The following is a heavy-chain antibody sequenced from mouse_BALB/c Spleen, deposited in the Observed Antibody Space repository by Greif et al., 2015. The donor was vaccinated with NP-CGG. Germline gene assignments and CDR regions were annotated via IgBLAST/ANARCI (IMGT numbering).Heavy chain of an antibody. CDR3: ARNSITTVVADFDY. V-gene: IGHV2-2*02. CDR2: IWSGGST. J-gene: IGHJ2*01. Sequence: VKLVESGPGLVQPSQSLSITCTVSGFAITSYGVHWVRQSPGKGLEWLGVIWSGGSTDYNAAFISRLSISKDNSKSXVFFKMNSLQANDTAIYYCARNSITTVVADFDYWGQGTTLTVSS. CDR1: GFAITSYG. D-gene: IGHD1-1*01.